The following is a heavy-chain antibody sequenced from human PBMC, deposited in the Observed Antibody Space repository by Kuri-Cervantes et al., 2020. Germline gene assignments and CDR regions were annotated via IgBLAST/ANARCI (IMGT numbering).Heavy chain of an antibody. CDR3: ARTGVIAVAGSRAVDY. J-gene: IGHJ4*02. V-gene: IGHV4-39*01. CDR1: GGSISSSSYY. D-gene: IGHD6-19*01. CDR2: IYYSGST. Sequence: ESLKISCTVSGGSISSSSYYWGWIRQPPGKGLEWIGSIYYSGSTYYNPSLKSRVTISVDTSKNQFSLKLSSVTAADTAVYYCARTGVIAVAGSRAVDYWGQGTLVTVSS.